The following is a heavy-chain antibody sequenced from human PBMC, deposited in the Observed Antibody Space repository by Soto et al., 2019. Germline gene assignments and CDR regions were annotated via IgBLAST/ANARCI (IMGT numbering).Heavy chain of an antibody. CDR3: AKDPFYSSSHTSYYFDY. V-gene: IGHV3-23*01. J-gene: IGHJ4*02. CDR1: GFTFSSYA. D-gene: IGHD6-13*01. Sequence: PGGSLRLSCAASGFTFSSYAMSLVRQAPGKGLEWVSAISGSGGSTYYADSVKGRFTISRDNSKNTLYLQMNSLRAEDTAVYYCAKDPFYSSSHTSYYFDYWGQGTLVTVSS. CDR2: ISGSGGST.